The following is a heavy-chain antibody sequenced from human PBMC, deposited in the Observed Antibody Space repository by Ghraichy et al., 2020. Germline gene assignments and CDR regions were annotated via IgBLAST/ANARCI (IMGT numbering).Heavy chain of an antibody. CDR1: GGSISSYY. D-gene: IGHD2-2*02. V-gene: IGHV4-59*01. Sequence: SETLSLTCTVSGGSISSYYWSWIRQPPGKGLEWIGYIYYSGSTNYNPSLKSRVTISVDTSKNQFSLKLSSVTAADTAVYYCARVIRYPDGNYYYGMDVWGQGTTVTVSS. CDR2: IYYSGST. CDR3: ARVIRYPDGNYYYGMDV. J-gene: IGHJ6*02.